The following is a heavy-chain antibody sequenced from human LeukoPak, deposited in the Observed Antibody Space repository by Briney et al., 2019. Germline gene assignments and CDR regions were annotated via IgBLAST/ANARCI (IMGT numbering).Heavy chain of an antibody. V-gene: IGHV3-30*04. J-gene: IGHJ4*02. CDR1: GFTFNYFT. Sequence: GGSLRLSCAASGFTFNYFTMHWVRQAPGKGLEWVTGISYDGRKLYYGDSVSGRFTISRDTSKNTLYLQMNSLRAEDTAVYYCAKGRYYDRSGYPIDYWGQGTLVTVSS. CDR2: ISYDGRKL. CDR3: AKGRYYDRSGYPIDY. D-gene: IGHD3-22*01.